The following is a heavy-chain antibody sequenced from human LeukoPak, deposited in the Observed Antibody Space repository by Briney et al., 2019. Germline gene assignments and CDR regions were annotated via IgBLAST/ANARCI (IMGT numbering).Heavy chain of an antibody. D-gene: IGHD3-10*01. V-gene: IGHV3-30*01. CDR3: ARSPYGSGEFDY. J-gene: IGHJ4*02. CDR1: GFTFSSYA. CDR2: ISYDGSNK. Sequence: PGRSLRLSCAASGFTFSSYAMHWVRQAPGKGLEWVAVISYDGSNKYYADSVKGRFTISRDNSKNTLYLQMNSLRAEDTAVYYCARSPYGSGEFDYWGQGTLVTVSS.